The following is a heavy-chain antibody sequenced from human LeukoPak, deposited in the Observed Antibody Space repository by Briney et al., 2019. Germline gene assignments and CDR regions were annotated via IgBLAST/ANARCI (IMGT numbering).Heavy chain of an antibody. CDR2: IKQDGSEK. V-gene: IGHV3-7*01. J-gene: IGHJ4*02. Sequence: GSLRLSXAASGLTFSSYWMSWVRQAPVKGLEWVANIKQDGSEKYYVDSVKGRFTISRDNAKNSLYLQMNSLRAEDTAVYYCARSRITIFGVVIQGYFDYWGQGTLVTVSS. D-gene: IGHD3-3*01. CDR3: ARSRITIFGVVIQGYFDY. CDR1: GLTFSSYW.